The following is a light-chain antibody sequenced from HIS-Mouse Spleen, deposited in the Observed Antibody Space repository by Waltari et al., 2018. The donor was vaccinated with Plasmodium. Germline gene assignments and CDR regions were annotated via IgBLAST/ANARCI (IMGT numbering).Light chain of an antibody. V-gene: IGKV1-8*01. J-gene: IGKJ2*01. CDR1: QGISSY. CDR2: AAS. CDR3: QQYYSYPYT. Sequence: AIRMTQSPSSFSASTGNRVTITCRASQGISSYLALYQQKPGKAPKLLIYAASPLQSGVPSRFSGSGSGTDFTLTISCLQSEDFATYYCQQYYSYPYTFGQGTKLEIK.